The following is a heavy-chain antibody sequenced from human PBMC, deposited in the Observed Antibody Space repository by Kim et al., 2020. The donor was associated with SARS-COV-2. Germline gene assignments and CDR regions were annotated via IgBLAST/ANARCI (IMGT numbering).Heavy chain of an antibody. CDR2: INHSGST. J-gene: IGHJ5*02. CDR3: ARGRWFRPTTRWFDP. CDR1: GGSFSGYY. V-gene: IGHV4-34*01. D-gene: IGHD4-17*01. Sequence: SETLSLTCAVYGGSFSGYYWSWIRQPPGKGLEWIGEINHSGSTNYNPSLKSRVTISVDTSKNQFSLKLSSVTAADTAVYYCARGRWFRPTTRWFDPWGQGTLVTVSS.